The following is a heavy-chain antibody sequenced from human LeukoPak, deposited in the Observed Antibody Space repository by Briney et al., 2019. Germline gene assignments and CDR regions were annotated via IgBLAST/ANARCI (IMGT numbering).Heavy chain of an antibody. CDR1: GGTFSSYA. J-gene: IGHJ3*02. CDR2: IIPILGIA. V-gene: IGHV1-69*04. D-gene: IGHD3-22*01. Sequence: SVKVSCKASGGTFSSYAISWVRQAPGQGLEWMGRIIPILGIANYAQKFQGRVTITADKSTSTAYMELSSLRSEDTAVYYCASPRITMIVAYRWASFDIWGQGTMVTVSS. CDR3: ASPRITMIVAYRWASFDI.